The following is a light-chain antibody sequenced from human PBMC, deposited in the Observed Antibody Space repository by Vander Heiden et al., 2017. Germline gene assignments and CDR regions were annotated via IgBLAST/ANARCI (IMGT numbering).Light chain of an antibody. Sequence: EIVMTQSPATLSVSPGERATLSCRASQSVSSNLAWYKQKPGQAPRLLIYGASTRATGIPARFSGSGSGTEFTLTISSLQSEDFAVYYCQQYNNWPQALTFGGGTRWRSN. CDR3: QQYNNWPQALT. CDR2: GAS. J-gene: IGKJ4*01. CDR1: QSVSSN. V-gene: IGKV3-15*01.